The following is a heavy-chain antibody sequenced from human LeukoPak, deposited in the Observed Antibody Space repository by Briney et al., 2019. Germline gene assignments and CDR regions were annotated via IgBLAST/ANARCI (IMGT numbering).Heavy chain of an antibody. CDR3: GRATGTWGHDGFDI. CDR2: ISGSGSDT. CDR1: GFIFSDYY. J-gene: IGHJ3*02. V-gene: IGHV3-11*06. D-gene: IGHD3-16*01. Sequence: GGSLTLSCAAPGFIFSDYYMTWIRQAPGKGLEWLSYISGSGSDTNYADSVKGRFTTSRDNAKNSLYLQMNSLRAEDTAVYYCGRATGTWGHDGFDIWGQGTMVTVSS.